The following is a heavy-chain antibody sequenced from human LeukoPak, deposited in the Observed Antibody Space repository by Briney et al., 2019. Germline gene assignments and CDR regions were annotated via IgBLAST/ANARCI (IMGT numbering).Heavy chain of an antibody. D-gene: IGHD4-11*01. CDR2: ISPDDSDT. V-gene: IGHV5-51*01. J-gene: IGHJ5*02. CDR3: ARLAVDYSNYVGWFDP. CDR1: GYSFTRYW. Sequence: GESLKISCKGSGYSFTRYWIGWVRQMPGKGLEWMGIISPDDSDTRYRPSFQGQVTISADKSISTAYLQWSSLKASDTAMYYGARLAVDYSNYVGWFDPWGQGTLVTVSS.